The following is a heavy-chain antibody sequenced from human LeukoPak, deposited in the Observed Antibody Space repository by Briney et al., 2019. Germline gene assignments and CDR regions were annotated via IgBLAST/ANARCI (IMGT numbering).Heavy chain of an antibody. CDR2: ISSISYI. Sequence: GGSLRLSCAASGFTFSSYSMNWVRQAPGKGLEWDSSISSISYIYYADSVKGRFTISRDTAKNSLYLQMNSLRAEDTAVYYCARDQYGGYALDYWGQGTLVTASS. V-gene: IGHV3-21*01. CDR3: ARDQYGGYALDY. D-gene: IGHD4-17*01. CDR1: GFTFSSYS. J-gene: IGHJ4*02.